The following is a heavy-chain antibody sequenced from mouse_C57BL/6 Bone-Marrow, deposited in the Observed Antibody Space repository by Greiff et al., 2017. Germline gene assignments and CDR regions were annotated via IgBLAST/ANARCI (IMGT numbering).Heavy chain of an antibody. J-gene: IGHJ2*01. V-gene: IGHV14-4*01. CDR3: TTYPSSDYFDY. D-gene: IGHD1-3*01. CDR2: IDPENGDT. CDR1: GFNIKDDY. Sequence: VQLKQSGAELVRPGASVKLSCTASGFNIKDDYMHWVKQRPEQGLEWIGWIDPENGDTEYASKFQGKATITADTSSNTAYLQLSSLTSEDTAVYYCTTYPSSDYFDYWGQGTTLTVSS.